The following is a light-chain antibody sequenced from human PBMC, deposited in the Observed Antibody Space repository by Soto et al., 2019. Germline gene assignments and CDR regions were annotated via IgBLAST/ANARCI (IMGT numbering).Light chain of an antibody. CDR1: QSLSHSSGYNY. V-gene: IGKV2-28*01. CDR3: MQPLQTLIT. CDR2: LGS. J-gene: IGKJ5*01. Sequence: EIVLTQSPLSLSVSPGEPASISCRSSQSLSHSSGYNYLDWYLLKPGQPPQLLIYLGSNRGSGVPERLSGSGSDTDFTLTISRVETADAGIYFCMQPLQTLITFGQGTRLEIQ.